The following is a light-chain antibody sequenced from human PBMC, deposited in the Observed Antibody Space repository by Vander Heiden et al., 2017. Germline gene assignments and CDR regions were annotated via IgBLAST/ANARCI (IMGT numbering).Light chain of an antibody. CDR3: QAWDSSNVV. CDR2: QDG. V-gene: IGLV3-1*01. Sequence: SYELTQPPSVSVSPGQPASTTCSGAILGDKYACWYQQKPGQSPVLVIYQDGKRPSGIPERFSGSSSGNTATLTISGTQAMDEADYYCQAWDSSNVVFGGGTKLTVL. J-gene: IGLJ2*01. CDR1: ILGDKY.